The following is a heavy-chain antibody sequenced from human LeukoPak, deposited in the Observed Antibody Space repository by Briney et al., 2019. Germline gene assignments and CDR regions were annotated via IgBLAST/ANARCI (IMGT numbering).Heavy chain of an antibody. CDR3: ARTYCGGDCYSDP. CDR1: GGTFSSYA. J-gene: IGHJ5*02. V-gene: IGHV1-69*01. CDR2: IIPIFGTA. Sequence: ASVKVSCKASGGTFSSYAISWVRQAPGQGLEWMGGIIPIFGTANYAQKFQGRVTITADESTSTAYMELSSLRSEDTAVYYCARTYCGGDCYSDPWGQGTLVTVSS. D-gene: IGHD2-21*02.